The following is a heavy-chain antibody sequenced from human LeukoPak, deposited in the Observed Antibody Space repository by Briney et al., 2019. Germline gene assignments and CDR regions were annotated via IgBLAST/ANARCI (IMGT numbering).Heavy chain of an antibody. CDR2: IKPDGSGK. CDR1: GFTFNNYW. V-gene: IGHV3-7*04. CDR3: ARESFEY. Sequence: GGSPRLSCAASGFTFNNYWMNWARQAPGKGLEWVANIKPDGSGKYYADSVKGRFTISRDNAKDSLYLQMNSLRGDDTAVYYCARESFEYWGQGVLVTVSS. J-gene: IGHJ4*02.